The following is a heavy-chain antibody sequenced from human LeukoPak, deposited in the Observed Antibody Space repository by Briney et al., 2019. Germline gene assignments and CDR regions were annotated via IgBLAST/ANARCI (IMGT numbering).Heavy chain of an antibody. CDR2: IYYSGST. D-gene: IGHD5-18*01. V-gene: IGHV4-59*01. CDR3: ARRGYSYDYVY. Sequence: SETLSLTCTVSGGSISSYYWSWIRQPPGKGLEWIGYIYYSGSTNYNPSLKSRVTISVDTSKNQFSLKLSSVTAADTAVYYCARRGYSYDYVYWGQGTLVTVSS. CDR1: GGSISSYY. J-gene: IGHJ4*02.